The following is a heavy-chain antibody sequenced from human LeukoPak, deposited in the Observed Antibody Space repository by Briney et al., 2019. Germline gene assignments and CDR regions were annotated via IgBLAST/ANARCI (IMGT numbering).Heavy chain of an antibody. CDR2: IYTSGNT. J-gene: IGHJ4*02. Sequence: SQTLSLTCTVSGLSIRSGSYYWRWIRQPAGKGLEWIGRIYTSGNTNYNPSLKSRVTISVHTPKNLFSLKLRSVTAAASPAYYCARSGGGTYYYDSSRTNYFDYWGQGTLVTVSS. CDR3: ARSGGGTYYYDSSRTNYFDY. V-gene: IGHV4-61*02. D-gene: IGHD3-22*01. CDR1: GLSIRSGSYY.